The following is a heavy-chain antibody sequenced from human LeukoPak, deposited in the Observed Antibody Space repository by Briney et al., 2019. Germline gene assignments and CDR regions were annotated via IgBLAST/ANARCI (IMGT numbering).Heavy chain of an antibody. J-gene: IGHJ5*02. V-gene: IGHV4-34*01. CDR3: ARVGATIS. CDR1: SGTFSGYQ. Sequence: SETLSLTCAVYSGTFSGYQLTWIRQPPGKGLEWIGQIDHIGRTNHNPSLKGRVTISVDTSKNQFSLMLSSVTAADTAVYYCARVGATISWGQGTQVTVSS. D-gene: IGHD1-26*01. CDR2: IDHIGRT.